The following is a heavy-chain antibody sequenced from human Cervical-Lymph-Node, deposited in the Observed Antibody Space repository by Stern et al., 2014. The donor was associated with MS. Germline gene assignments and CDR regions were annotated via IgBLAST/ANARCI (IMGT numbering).Heavy chain of an antibody. V-gene: IGHV1-24*01. CDR1: GHPLSELA. J-gene: IGHJ4*02. CDR3: ATDRGVK. D-gene: IGHD3-10*01. Sequence: QVQLVQSGAEVKKPGASVTVSCNVAGHPLSELAMHWLRQLPTRGLEWMGQIDPEDGETVYAQQFQGRLSMTEDTSTGTAYMTLTALRSEDTAVYCCATDRGVKWGPGTLVTVSS. CDR2: IDPEDGET.